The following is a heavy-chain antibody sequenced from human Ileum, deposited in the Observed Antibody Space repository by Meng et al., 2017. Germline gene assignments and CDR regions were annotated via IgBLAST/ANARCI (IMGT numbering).Heavy chain of an antibody. Sequence: GPRLWSPAGTLSLPCAVSGAWWSWVRQPPGKGLEWIGEIFQSGRTNYNPSLKSRVTISIDKSKSQISLQLSAVTAADTAVYSCATSNDRDVYYLGYWGQGTLVTVSS. CDR3: ATSNDRDVYYLGY. CDR2: IFQSGRT. CDR1: GAW. D-gene: IGHD3-22*01. V-gene: IGHV4-4*01. J-gene: IGHJ4*02.